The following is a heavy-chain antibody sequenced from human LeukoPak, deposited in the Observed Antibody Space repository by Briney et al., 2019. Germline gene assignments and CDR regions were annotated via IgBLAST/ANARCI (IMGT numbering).Heavy chain of an antibody. Sequence: GASVKVSCKASGGTFSSYAISWVRQAPGQGLEWMGGIIPIFGTANYAQKFQGRVTITTDESMSTAYMELSSLRSEDTAVYYCARPRLNWNYVAWFDPWGQGTLVTVSS. CDR2: IIPIFGTA. D-gene: IGHD1-7*01. CDR1: GGTFSSYA. CDR3: ARPRLNWNYVAWFDP. J-gene: IGHJ5*02. V-gene: IGHV1-69*05.